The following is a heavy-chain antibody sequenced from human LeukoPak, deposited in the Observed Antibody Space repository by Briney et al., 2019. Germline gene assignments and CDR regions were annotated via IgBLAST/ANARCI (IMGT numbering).Heavy chain of an antibody. CDR1: GYTFTSYY. CDR2: INPSGGST. CDR3: ARQPDLITMIVESYYFDY. V-gene: IGHV1-46*01. Sequence: GASVKVSCKASGYTFTSYYMHWVRQAPGQGLEWMGVINPSGGSTSYAQKFQGRVTMTRDTSTSTVYMELSSLRSEDTAVYYCARQPDLITMIVESYYFDYWGQGTLVTVSS. D-gene: IGHD3-22*01. J-gene: IGHJ4*02.